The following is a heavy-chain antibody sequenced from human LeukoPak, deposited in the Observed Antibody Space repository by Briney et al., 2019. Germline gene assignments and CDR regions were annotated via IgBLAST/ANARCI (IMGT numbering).Heavy chain of an antibody. Sequence: GGSLRLSCAASGFSFSSYWMHWVRQAPGKGLEWVSSISSSSSYIYYADSVKGRFTISRDNAKNSLYLQMNSLRAEDTAVYYCARDSTMSTPNWFDPWGQGTLVTVSS. J-gene: IGHJ5*02. V-gene: IGHV3-21*01. D-gene: IGHD3-3*01. CDR1: GFSFSSYW. CDR2: ISSSSSYI. CDR3: ARDSTMSTPNWFDP.